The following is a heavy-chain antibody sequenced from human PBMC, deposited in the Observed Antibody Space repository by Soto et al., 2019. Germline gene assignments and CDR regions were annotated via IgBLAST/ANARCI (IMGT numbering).Heavy chain of an antibody. Sequence: PGESLKISCKGSGYSFTSYWIGSVRQMPGKGLEWMGIIYPGDSDTRYSPSFQGQVTISADKSISTAYLQWSSLKASDTAMYYCARTAAAGKYYYGVDVRGQGTTVTLPS. CDR3: ARTAAAGKYYYGVDV. D-gene: IGHD6-13*01. J-gene: IGHJ6*02. CDR1: GYSFTSYW. CDR2: IYPGDSDT. V-gene: IGHV5-51*01.